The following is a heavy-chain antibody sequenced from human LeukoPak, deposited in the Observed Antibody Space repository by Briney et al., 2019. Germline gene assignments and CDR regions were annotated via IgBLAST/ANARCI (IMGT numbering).Heavy chain of an antibody. V-gene: IGHV4-39*07. J-gene: IGHJ3*02. CDR1: GGSISSSSYY. CDR2: IYYSGST. D-gene: IGHD6-19*01. CDR3: ARDLYSSSAFDI. Sequence: ETLSLTCTVSGGSISSSSYYWGWIRQPPGKGLEWIGSIYYSGSTYYNPSLKSRVTISVDMSKNQFSLKLSSVTAADTAVYYCARDLYSSSAFDIWGQGTMVTVSS.